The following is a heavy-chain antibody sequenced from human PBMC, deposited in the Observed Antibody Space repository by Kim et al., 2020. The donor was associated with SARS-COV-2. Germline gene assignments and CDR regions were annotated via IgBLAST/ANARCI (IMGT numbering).Heavy chain of an antibody. Sequence: GGSLRLSCAASGFTFSSYAMNWVRQAPGKGLEWVSIISGSVGNTYYADSVKGRLTISRDNSRNTLYLQINSLRAEDTAVYYCAKDGPRGCTSASCSSPDVWGQGTTVTVSS. CDR3: AKDGPRGCTSASCSSPDV. CDR2: ISGSVGNT. D-gene: IGHD2-2*01. V-gene: IGHV3-23*01. J-gene: IGHJ6*02. CDR1: GFTFSSYA.